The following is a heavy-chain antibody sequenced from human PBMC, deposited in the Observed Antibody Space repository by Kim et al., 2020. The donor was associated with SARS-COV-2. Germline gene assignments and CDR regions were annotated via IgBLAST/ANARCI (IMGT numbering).Heavy chain of an antibody. D-gene: IGHD1-26*01. V-gene: IGHV4-4*02. Sequence: SETLSLTCAVSGGSISSSNRWRWVREPPGKGLEWSVEIYHSGSTNYNQSLNSRVTISVDKSKNQFALKLSSVTAADTAVYYCAGRRWERDYWGQGTLVTVSS. J-gene: IGHJ4*02. CDR1: GGSISSSNR. CDR3: AGRRWERDY. CDR2: IYHSGST.